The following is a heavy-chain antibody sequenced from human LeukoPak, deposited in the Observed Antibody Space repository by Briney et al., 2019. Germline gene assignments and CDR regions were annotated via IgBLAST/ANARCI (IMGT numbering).Heavy chain of an antibody. J-gene: IGHJ4*02. CDR1: GYTFTGYY. V-gene: IGHV1-2*04. Sequence: GGSVKVSCKASGYTFTGYYMHWVRQTPGQGLEWMGWINPNSGGTNYAQKFQGWVTMTRDTSISTAYMELSRLRSDDTAVYYCARGQAYCSGGSCHQFDYWGQGTLVTVSS. D-gene: IGHD2-15*01. CDR2: INPNSGGT. CDR3: ARGQAYCSGGSCHQFDY.